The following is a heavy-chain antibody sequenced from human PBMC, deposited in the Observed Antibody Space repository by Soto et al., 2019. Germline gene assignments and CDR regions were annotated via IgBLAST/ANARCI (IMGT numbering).Heavy chain of an antibody. Sequence: GGSLRLSCAASGFAFSSYAMSWVRQAPGKGLEWVSAISGSGGSTYYADSVKGRFTISRDNSKNTLYLQMNSLRAEDTAVYYCANTPVYSYDSSGYTRFDYWGQGTLVTVSS. CDR1: GFAFSSYA. D-gene: IGHD3-22*01. CDR3: ANTPVYSYDSSGYTRFDY. V-gene: IGHV3-23*01. CDR2: ISGSGGST. J-gene: IGHJ4*02.